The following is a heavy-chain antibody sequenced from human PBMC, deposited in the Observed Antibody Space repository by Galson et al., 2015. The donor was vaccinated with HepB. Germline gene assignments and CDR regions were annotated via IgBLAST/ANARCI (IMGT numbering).Heavy chain of an antibody. CDR1: GFTFSSYA. J-gene: IGHJ4*02. CDR3: AKGLGSSSGKFDY. Sequence: SLRLSCAASGFTFSSYAMAWVRQAPGKGLEWVSTISSGGGSTDYADSVKGRFTISRDKSKNTLYLQMNSLRAEDTAIYYCAKGLGSSSGKFDYWGQGTLVTVSS. CDR2: ISSGGGST. D-gene: IGHD6-6*01. V-gene: IGHV3-23*01.